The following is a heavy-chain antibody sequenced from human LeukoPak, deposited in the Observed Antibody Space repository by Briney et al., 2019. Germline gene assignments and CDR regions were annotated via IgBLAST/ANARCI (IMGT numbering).Heavy chain of an antibody. D-gene: IGHD5-12*01. CDR2: IYPGDSDT. J-gene: IGHJ6*02. V-gene: IGHV5-51*01. CDR1: GYTFSSYW. Sequence: GESLKISCKGSGYTFSSYWIAWVRHMPGKGLEWMGIIYPGDSDTRYGPSFQGQVTISVEKSISTAYLQWNSLKASDTAMYYCARHQEATKSYYYYGMDVWGQGTTVTVSS. CDR3: ARHQEATKSYYYYGMDV.